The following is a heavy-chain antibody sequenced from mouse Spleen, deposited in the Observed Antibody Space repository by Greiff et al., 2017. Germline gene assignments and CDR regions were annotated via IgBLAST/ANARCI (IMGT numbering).Heavy chain of an antibody. Sequence: VQLQQSGPELVKPGASVKMSCKASGYTFTDYNMHWVKQSHGKSLEWIGYINPNNGGTSYNQKFKGKATLTVNKSSSTAYMELRSLTSEDSAVYYCARRGDYYDYDGWYFDVWGAGTTVTVSS. V-gene: IGHV1-22*01. J-gene: IGHJ1*01. CDR3: ARRGDYYDYDGWYFDV. CDR2: INPNNGGT. D-gene: IGHD2-4*01. CDR1: GYTFTDYN.